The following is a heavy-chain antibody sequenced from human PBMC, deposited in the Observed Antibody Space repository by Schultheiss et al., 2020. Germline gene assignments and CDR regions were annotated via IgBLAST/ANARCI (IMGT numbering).Heavy chain of an antibody. J-gene: IGHJ2*01. Sequence: SLRLSCAASGFTFSSYVMHWVRQAPGKGLEWVAVISYDGSNKYYADSVKGRFTISRDNSKNTLYLQMNSLRAEDTAVYYCARESSSSSDWYFDLWGRGTLVTVSS. D-gene: IGHD6-6*01. CDR3: ARESSSSSDWYFDL. CDR1: GFTFSSYV. V-gene: IGHV3-30*03. CDR2: ISYDGSNK.